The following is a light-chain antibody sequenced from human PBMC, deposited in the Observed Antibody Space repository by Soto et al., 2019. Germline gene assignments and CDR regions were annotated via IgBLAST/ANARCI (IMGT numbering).Light chain of an antibody. CDR2: DAS. J-gene: IGKJ1*01. V-gene: IGKV1-5*01. Sequence: DIQITQSPSTLSASVGDSVTVTCRASQSVSTWLAWYEQKPGKAPKLLISDASSFDSEVPSRFSGSGSGTECTLTISSLQPDDFATYYCQQYHTWTFGQGTQVDIK. CDR3: QQYHTWT. CDR1: QSVSTW.